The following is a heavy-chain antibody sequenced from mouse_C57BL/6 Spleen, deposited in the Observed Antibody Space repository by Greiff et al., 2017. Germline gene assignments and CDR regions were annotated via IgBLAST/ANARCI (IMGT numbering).Heavy chain of an antibody. CDR3: ARGSYYGSSYWYFDV. CDR2: INYDGSST. CDR1: GFTFSDYY. J-gene: IGHJ1*03. V-gene: IGHV5-16*01. Sequence: EVMLVESEGGLVQPGSSMKLSCTASGFTFSDYYMAWVRQVPEKGLEWVANINYDGSSTYYLDSLKSRFIISRDNAKNILYLQMSSLKSEDTATYYCARGSYYGSSYWYFDVWGTGTTVTVSS. D-gene: IGHD1-1*01.